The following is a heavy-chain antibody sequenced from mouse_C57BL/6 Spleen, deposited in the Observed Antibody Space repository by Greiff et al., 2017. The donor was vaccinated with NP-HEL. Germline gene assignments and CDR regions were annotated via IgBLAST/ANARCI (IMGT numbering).Heavy chain of an antibody. CDR1: GFPFSSYA. V-gene: IGHV5-4*03. CDR2: ISDGGSYT. D-gene: IGHD1-1*01. J-gene: IGHJ2*01. Sequence: EVKLMESGGGLVKPGGSLKLSCAASGFPFSSYAMSWVRQTPEKRLAWVATISDGGSYTYYPDNVKGRFTISRDNAKNNLYLQMSHLKSEDTAMYYCAGSYYYGSRFDYWGQGTTLTVSS. CDR3: AGSYYYGSRFDY.